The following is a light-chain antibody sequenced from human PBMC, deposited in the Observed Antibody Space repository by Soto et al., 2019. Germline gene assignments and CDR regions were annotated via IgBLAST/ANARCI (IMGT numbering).Light chain of an antibody. V-gene: IGLV2-14*03. CDR2: DVS. Sequence: SITKTKTSSDVGGYNYVSWYQHHPGKAPKLMIFDVSNRPSGVSNRFSGSKSGNTASLTISGLQPEDEADYYCSSYTPRNTCQMVSGTGTEVTV. CDR3: SSYTPRNTCQMV. J-gene: IGLJ1*01. CDR1: SSDVGGYNY.